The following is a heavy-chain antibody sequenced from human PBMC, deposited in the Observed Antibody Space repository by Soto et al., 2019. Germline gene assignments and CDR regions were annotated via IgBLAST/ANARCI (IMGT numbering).Heavy chain of an antibody. CDR1: GFTFSSYA. V-gene: IGHV3-23*01. CDR2: ISGSGDGT. Sequence: GGSLRLSCAASGFTFSSYAMSWVRQAPGKGLEWVSGISGSGDGTYYADSVKGRFTISRDNSKKTVYLQMNSLRAEDTAVYYCAKGVPGIAVAGTGYFQHWGQGTLVTVSS. D-gene: IGHD6-19*01. CDR3: AKGVPGIAVAGTGYFQH. J-gene: IGHJ1*01.